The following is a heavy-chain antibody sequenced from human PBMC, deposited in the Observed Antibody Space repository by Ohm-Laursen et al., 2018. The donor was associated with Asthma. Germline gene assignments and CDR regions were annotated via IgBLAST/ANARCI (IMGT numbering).Heavy chain of an antibody. CDR3: ARSRMGATFYYYAMDV. D-gene: IGHD1-26*01. V-gene: IGHV4-34*01. Sequence: TLSLTCAVYGGSFSSYYWSWIRQPPGKGLEWIGEITHSGRTNYNPSLKSRVTISVDTSKSQFSLKLSSVTAADTAVYYCARSRMGATFYYYAMDVWGQGTTVTVSS. J-gene: IGHJ6*02. CDR2: ITHSGRT. CDR1: GGSFSSYY.